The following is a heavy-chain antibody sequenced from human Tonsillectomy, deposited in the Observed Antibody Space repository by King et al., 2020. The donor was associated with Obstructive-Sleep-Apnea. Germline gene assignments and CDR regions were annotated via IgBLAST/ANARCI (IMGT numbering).Heavy chain of an antibody. V-gene: IGHV3-30-3*01. CDR2: ISGDGTNK. CDR3: ATEDPGVVIPSAFDH. CDR1: GVTFRSSV. D-gene: IGHD2-21*01. Sequence: VQLVESGGGVVQPGRSLRLSCAASGVTFRSSVMHWVRQAPGKGLEWVAIISGDGTNKNYADSVKGRFTISRDNYANTLYLQLDSLRPEDTGVYYCATEDPGVVIPSAFDHWGQGTLVTVSS. J-gene: IGHJ4*02.